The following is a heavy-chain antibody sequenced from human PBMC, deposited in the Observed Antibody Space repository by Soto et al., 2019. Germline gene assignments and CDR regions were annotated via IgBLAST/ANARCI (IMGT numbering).Heavy chain of an antibody. Sequence: ASVKVSCKASGYTFTSYAMHWVRQAPGQRLEWMGWINAGNGNTKYSQKFQGRVTITRDTSASTAYMELSSLRSEDTAVYYCASSYIAAAPYGMDVWDQGNTVTVSS. CDR1: GYTFTSYA. V-gene: IGHV1-3*01. D-gene: IGHD6-13*01. CDR2: INAGNGNT. CDR3: ASSYIAAAPYGMDV. J-gene: IGHJ6*02.